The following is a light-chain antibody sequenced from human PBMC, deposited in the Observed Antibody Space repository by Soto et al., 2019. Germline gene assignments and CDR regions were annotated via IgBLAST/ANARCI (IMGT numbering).Light chain of an antibody. Sequence: IQMTQSPSTLSSSVGDRVTITCRASQSISSWLAWYQQKPGEAPKLLIYDASALPRGVPSRFSGSGSGTKSTLTISSLQPDDSATYYCQQYNSYSPTFGQGTKVDIK. CDR1: QSISSW. CDR2: DAS. V-gene: IGKV1-5*01. CDR3: QQYNSYSPT. J-gene: IGKJ1*01.